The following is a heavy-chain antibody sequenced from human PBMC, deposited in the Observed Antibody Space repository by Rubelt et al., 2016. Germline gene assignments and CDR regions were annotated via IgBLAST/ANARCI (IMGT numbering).Heavy chain of an antibody. Sequence: QVQLQESGPGLVKPSETLSLTCTVSGGSISSYYWSWIRQPPGKGLEWIGYIYYSGSTNYNPSLKSRVTISVDTAKNQFSLKLRSVTAADTAVYYCARHGIAAAGQPRDPYNWFDPSGQGTLVTVSS. J-gene: IGHJ5*02. V-gene: IGHV4-59*08. D-gene: IGHD6-13*01. CDR2: IYYSGST. CDR3: ARHGIAAAGQPRDPYNWFDP. CDR1: GGSISSYY.